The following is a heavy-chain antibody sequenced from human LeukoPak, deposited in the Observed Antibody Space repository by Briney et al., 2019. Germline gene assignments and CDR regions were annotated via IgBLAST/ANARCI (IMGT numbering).Heavy chain of an antibody. CDR3: AAPSGPDDFDT. V-gene: IGHV1-24*01. J-gene: IGHJ3*02. CDR1: GYTLTELS. CDR2: FDPEDGET. D-gene: IGHD2-15*01. Sequence: GASVTVSCKVSGYTLTELSMHWVREAPGKGLEWMGGFDPEDGETIYAQKFQGRVTMTEDTSTDTAYMELSSLRSEDTGVYYCAAPSGPDDFDTWGERTMVTVSS.